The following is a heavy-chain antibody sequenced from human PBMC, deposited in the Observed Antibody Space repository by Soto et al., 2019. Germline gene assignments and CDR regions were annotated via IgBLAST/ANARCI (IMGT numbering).Heavy chain of an antibody. D-gene: IGHD2-15*01. CDR3: ARSVVLLLVDSDFDY. J-gene: IGHJ4*02. V-gene: IGHV1-2*02. CDR2: ISANSGDT. Sequence: QVQLVQSGAEVKKPGASVKVSCKASGYTFTGYYMHWVRQAAGQGLEWMGWISANSGDTNYAQKFQGRVTMTTDTSTSTVYMELRSLRSDDTAVYYCARSVVLLLVDSDFDYWGQGTLVTVSS. CDR1: GYTFTGYY.